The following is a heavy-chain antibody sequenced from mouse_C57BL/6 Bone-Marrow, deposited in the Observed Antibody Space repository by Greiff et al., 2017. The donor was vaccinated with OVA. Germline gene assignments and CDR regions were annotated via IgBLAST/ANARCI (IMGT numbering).Heavy chain of an antibody. Sequence: VQLQQPGAELVRPGSSVKLSCKASGYTFTSYWMAWVKQRPGQGLEWIGNIYPSDSETHYNQKFKDKATLTVDKSSSTAYMQLSSLTSEDSAVYYCARGTIVTSYYAMDYWGQGTSVTVSS. CDR3: ARGTIVTSYYAMDY. CDR1: GYTFTSYW. CDR2: IYPSDSET. J-gene: IGHJ4*01. V-gene: IGHV1-61*01. D-gene: IGHD2-5*01.